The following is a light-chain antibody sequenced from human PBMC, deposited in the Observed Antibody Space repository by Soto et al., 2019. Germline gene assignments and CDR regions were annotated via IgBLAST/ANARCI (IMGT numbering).Light chain of an antibody. V-gene: IGKV3-20*01. CDR2: GAS. CDR3: QQYENSPIT. J-gene: IGKJ5*01. CDR1: QSITSSF. Sequence: EIVLTQSPGILSLSPGERASLSCGASQSITSSFLAWYQQKPGQAPRLLIYGASSRATGIPDRFSGTGSETDFTLTINRLEPDDFAVYYCQQYENSPITFGQGTRLEIK.